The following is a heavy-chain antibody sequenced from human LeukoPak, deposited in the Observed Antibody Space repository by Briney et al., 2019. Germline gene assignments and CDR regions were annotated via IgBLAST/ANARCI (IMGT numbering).Heavy chain of an antibody. CDR2: ISSSSSYI. CDR3: ARDMVAAAAYYYYGMDV. D-gene: IGHD6-13*01. V-gene: IGHV3-21*01. CDR1: GFTFSSYS. Sequence: GRSLRLSCAASGFTFSSYSMNWVRQAPGKGLEWVSSISSSSSYIYYADSVKGRFTISRDNAKNSLYLQMNSLRAEDTAVYYCARDMVAAAAYYYYGMDVWGQGTTVTVSS. J-gene: IGHJ6*02.